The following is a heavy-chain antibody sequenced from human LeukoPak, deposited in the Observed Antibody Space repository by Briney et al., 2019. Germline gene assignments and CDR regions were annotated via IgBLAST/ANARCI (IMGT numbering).Heavy chain of an antibody. D-gene: IGHD6-6*01. V-gene: IGHV1-2*02. Sequence: GASVKVSCKASGYTFTSHGISWVRQAPGQGLEWMGWINPNSGGTNYAQKFQGRVTMTRDTSISTAYMELSRLRSDDTAVYYCARYSSSSSFAHWGQGTLVTVSS. J-gene: IGHJ4*02. CDR3: ARYSSSSSFAH. CDR2: INPNSGGT. CDR1: GYTFTSHG.